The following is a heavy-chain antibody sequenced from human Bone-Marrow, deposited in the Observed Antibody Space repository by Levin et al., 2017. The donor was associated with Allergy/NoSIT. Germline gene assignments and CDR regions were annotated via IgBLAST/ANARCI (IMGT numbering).Heavy chain of an antibody. Sequence: SETLSLTCAVYGGSFSGYYWSWIRQPPGKGLEWIGEINHSGSTNYNPSLKSRVTISVDTSKNQFSLKLSSVTAADTAVYYCARGSRGLGDFDYWGQGTLVTVSS. CDR3: ARGSRGLGDFDY. D-gene: IGHD3-10*01. CDR2: INHSGST. CDR1: GGSFSGYY. J-gene: IGHJ4*02. V-gene: IGHV4-34*01.